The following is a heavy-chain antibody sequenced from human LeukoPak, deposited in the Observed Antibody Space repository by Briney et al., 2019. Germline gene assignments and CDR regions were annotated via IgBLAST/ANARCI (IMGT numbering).Heavy chain of an antibody. J-gene: IGHJ6*04. V-gene: IGHV5-51*01. D-gene: IGHD1-1*01. CDR1: GYSFSDYW. Sequence: GESLKISCKGFGYSFSDYWIGWVRQMPGKGLEWMWIIYPGDSDTRYSPSFEGQVTISADESISTAYLQWSSMKASDTAMYYCARLQNVFGMDVWGKGTTVTVSS. CDR2: IYPGDSDT. CDR3: ARLQNVFGMDV.